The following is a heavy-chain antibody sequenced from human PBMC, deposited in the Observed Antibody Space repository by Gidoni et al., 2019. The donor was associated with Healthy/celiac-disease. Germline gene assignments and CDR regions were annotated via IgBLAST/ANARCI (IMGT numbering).Heavy chain of an antibody. Sequence: QVQLQESGPGLVKPSETLSLTCTGSGGSISSYYWSWIRQPPGKGLEWIGYIYYSGSTNYNPSLKSRVTISVDTSKNQFSLKLSSVTAADTAVYYCARGPSYYDFWSGYSPHYYYGMDVWGQGTTVTVSS. J-gene: IGHJ6*02. CDR2: IYYSGST. CDR1: GGSISSYY. D-gene: IGHD3-3*01. V-gene: IGHV4-59*01. CDR3: ARGPSYYDFWSGYSPHYYYGMDV.